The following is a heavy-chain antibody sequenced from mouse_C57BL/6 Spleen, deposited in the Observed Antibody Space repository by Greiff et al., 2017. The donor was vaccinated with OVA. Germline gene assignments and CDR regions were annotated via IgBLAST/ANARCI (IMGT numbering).Heavy chain of an antibody. CDR3: ARGRDSMDY. CDR2: IHPNSGST. V-gene: IGHV1-64*01. CDR1: GYTFTSYW. Sequence: QVHVKQPGAELVKPGASVKLSCKASGYTFTSYWMHWVKPRPGQGLEWIGMIHPNSGSTNYNEKFKSKATLTVDKSSSTAYMQLSSLTSEDSAVYYCARGRDSMDYWGQGTSVTVSS. J-gene: IGHJ4*01.